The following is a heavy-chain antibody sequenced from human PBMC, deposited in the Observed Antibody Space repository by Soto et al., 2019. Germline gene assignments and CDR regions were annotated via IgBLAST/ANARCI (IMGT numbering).Heavy chain of an antibody. CDR2: ISGSGGST. CDR1: GFTFSSYA. CDR3: AKGGYSSSWSHSGYYYGIDV. Sequence: XGSLIVSCASSGFTFSSYAMSLVLQAPGKGLEWVSAISGSGGSTYYADSVKGRFTISRDNSKNTLYLQMNSLRAEDTAVYYCAKGGYSSSWSHSGYYYGIDVWGQGTTVTVPS. V-gene: IGHV3-23*01. D-gene: IGHD6-13*01. J-gene: IGHJ6*02.